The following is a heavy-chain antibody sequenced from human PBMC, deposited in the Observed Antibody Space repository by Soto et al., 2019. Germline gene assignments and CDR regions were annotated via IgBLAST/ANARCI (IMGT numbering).Heavy chain of an antibody. J-gene: IGHJ1*01. V-gene: IGHV3-23*01. CDR3: AKDEYSDFWSGYYTGLLGRQAEYFQH. D-gene: IGHD3-3*01. CDR1: GFTFSSYA. CDR2: ISGSGGST. Sequence: EVQLLESGGGLVQPGGSLRLSCAASGFTFSSYAMSWVRQAPGKGLEWVSAISGSGGSTYYADSVKGRFTISRDNSKNTLYLQMNSLRAEDTAVYYCAKDEYSDFWSGYYTGLLGRQAEYFQHCGQGTLVTVSS.